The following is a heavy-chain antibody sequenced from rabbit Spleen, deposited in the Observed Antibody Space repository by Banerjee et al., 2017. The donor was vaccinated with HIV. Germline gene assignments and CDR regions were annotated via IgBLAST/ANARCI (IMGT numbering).Heavy chain of an antibody. Sequence: HLKESGGGLVQPGGSLKLSCTASGFTLSSYYMNWVRQAPGKGLEWIGYIDPVFGITYYANWVNGRFSISRENAQNTVFLQMTSLTAADTATYFCARDGAGGSYVAVWGPGTLVTV. D-gene: IGHD8-1*01. CDR1: GFTLSSYY. CDR2: IDPVFGIT. J-gene: IGHJ4*01. V-gene: IGHV1S7*01. CDR3: ARDGAGGSYVAV.